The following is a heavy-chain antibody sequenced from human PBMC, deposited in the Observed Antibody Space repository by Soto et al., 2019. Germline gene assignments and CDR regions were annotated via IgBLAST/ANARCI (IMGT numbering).Heavy chain of an antibody. V-gene: IGHV4-59*12. Sequence: SETLSLTCTVSGGSFSPNYWSWIRQPPGKGLEWVGYIYYDGTSFYNPSLKSRVTISVDGSKNQFSLKVKSVTAADTAVYYCARGRLSPAFNLDYRGLGTLGT. J-gene: IGHJ4*02. CDR3: ARGRLSPAFNLDY. CDR1: GGSFSPNY. CDR2: IYYDGTS. D-gene: IGHD2-2*01.